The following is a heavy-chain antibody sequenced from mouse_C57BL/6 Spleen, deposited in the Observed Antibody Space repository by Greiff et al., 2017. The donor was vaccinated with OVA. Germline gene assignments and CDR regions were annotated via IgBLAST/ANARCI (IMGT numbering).Heavy chain of an antibody. CDR3: ARCDEGCAY. J-gene: IGHJ3*01. V-gene: IGHV1-53*01. Sequence: VQLQQPGTELVKPGASVKLSCKASGYTFTSYWMHWVKQRPGQGLEWIGYINPSNGGTNYNEKFKSKATLTVDKSSSTAYLQLSSLTSEDAAVFYWARCDEGCAYWGKGTRVTVSA. CDR2: INPSNGGT. CDR1: GYTFTSYW.